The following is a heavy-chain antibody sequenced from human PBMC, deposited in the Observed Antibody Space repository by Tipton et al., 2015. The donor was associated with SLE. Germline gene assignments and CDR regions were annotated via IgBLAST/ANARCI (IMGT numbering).Heavy chain of an antibody. D-gene: IGHD1-26*01. J-gene: IGHJ4*02. CDR1: GYSISSGYY. CDR2: IYHSGST. Sequence: PGLVKPSETLSLTCAVSGYSISSGYYWGWIRQPPGKGLEWIGSIYHSGSTYYNPSLKSRVTISVDTSKNQFSLKLSSVTAADTAVYYCARVELLRAWAFDYWGQGTLVTVSS. CDR3: ARVELLRAWAFDY. V-gene: IGHV4-38-2*01.